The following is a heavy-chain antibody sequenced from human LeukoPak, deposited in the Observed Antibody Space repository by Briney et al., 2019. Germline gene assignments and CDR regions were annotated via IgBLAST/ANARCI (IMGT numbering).Heavy chain of an antibody. J-gene: IGHJ4*02. D-gene: IGHD6-6*01. CDR1: GGSISSSSYY. CDR3: ARRGARPGDGYFDY. CDR2: IYYSGST. Sequence: PSETLSLTCTVSGGSISSSSYYWGWIRQPPGKGLEWIGSIYYSGSTYYNPSLKSRVTISVDTSKNQFSLKLGSVTAADTAVYYCARRGARPGDGYFDYWGQGTLVTVSS. V-gene: IGHV4-39*01.